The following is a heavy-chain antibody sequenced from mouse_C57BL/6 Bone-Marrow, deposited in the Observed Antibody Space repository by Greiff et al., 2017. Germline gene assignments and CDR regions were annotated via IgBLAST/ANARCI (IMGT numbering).Heavy chain of an antibody. J-gene: IGHJ4*01. V-gene: IGHV2-5*01. CDR3: AKNPYYCGSSWAMDY. Sequence: VKLVESGPGLVQPSQSLSITCTVSGFSLTSYGVHWVRQSPGKGLEWLGVIWRGGSTDYNAAFMSRLSITKDNSKGQVFFKMNSLQADDTAIYYCAKNPYYCGSSWAMDYWGQGTSVTVSS. CDR1: GFSLTSYG. D-gene: IGHD1-1*01. CDR2: IWRGGST.